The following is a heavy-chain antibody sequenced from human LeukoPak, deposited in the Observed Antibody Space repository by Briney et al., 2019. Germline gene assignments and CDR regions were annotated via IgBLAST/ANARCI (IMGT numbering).Heavy chain of an antibody. D-gene: IGHD2-2*02. V-gene: IGHV4-34*01. CDR1: GGSFSGYY. Sequence: SETLSLTCAVYGGSFSGYYWSWNRQPPGKGLEWIGEINHSGSTNYNPSLKSRVTISVDTSKNQFSLKLSSVTAADTAVYYCARGPAPAYCSSTSCYRAYYYYYGMDVWGQGTTVTVSS. CDR3: ARGPAPAYCSSTSCYRAYYYYYGMDV. J-gene: IGHJ6*02. CDR2: INHSGST.